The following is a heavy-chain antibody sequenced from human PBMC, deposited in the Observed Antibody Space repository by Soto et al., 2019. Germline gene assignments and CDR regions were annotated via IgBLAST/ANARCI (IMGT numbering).Heavy chain of an antibody. CDR3: AKGTRPLNLLQYFQH. V-gene: IGHV3-23*01. CDR2: ISGSGGST. Sequence: EVQLLESGGGLVQPGGSLRLSCAASGFTFSSYAMSWVRQAPGKGLEWVSAISGSGGSTYYADSVKGRFTISRDNSKNTLYLQMNSLRAEDTSVYYCAKGTRPLNLLQYFQHWGQGTLVTVSS. J-gene: IGHJ1*01. CDR1: GFTFSSYA. D-gene: IGHD1-26*01.